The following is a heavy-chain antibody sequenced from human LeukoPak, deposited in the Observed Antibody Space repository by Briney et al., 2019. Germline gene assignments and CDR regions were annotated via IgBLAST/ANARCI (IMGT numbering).Heavy chain of an antibody. CDR1: EFTFSRYG. V-gene: IGHV3-33*01. J-gene: IGHJ4*02. D-gene: IGHD6-6*01. Sequence: GRSLRLSCAASEFTFSRYGMHWVRQAPGKGLEWVAVIWYDGTNEYYADSVKGRFTFSRDNSKKTVYLQMNALRAEDTAVYYCARDSTDSSSTFDYWGQGTLVTVSS. CDR2: IWYDGTNE. CDR3: ARDSTDSSSTFDY.